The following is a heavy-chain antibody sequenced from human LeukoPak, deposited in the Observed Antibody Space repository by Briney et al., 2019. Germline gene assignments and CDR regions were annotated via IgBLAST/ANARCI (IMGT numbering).Heavy chain of an antibody. Sequence: HTGGSLRLSCAASGFTFSSYSMKWVRQAPGKGLEWVSFISSSSSTIYYADSVKGRFTISRDNAKNSLYLQMNSLRAEDTAVYYCARDRGGSYSAIDYWGQGTLVTVSS. V-gene: IGHV3-48*04. CDR1: GFTFSSYS. J-gene: IGHJ4*02. D-gene: IGHD1-26*01. CDR2: ISSSSSTI. CDR3: ARDRGGSYSAIDY.